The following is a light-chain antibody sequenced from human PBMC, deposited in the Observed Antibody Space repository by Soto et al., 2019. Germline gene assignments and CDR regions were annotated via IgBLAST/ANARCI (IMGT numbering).Light chain of an antibody. V-gene: IGLV2-14*01. Sequence: SVLSHPPSVSSSPGHSITISCTGTSSYVGAYNYVSWYQQYPGKGPKLMIFEVSNRPSGVSDRFSGSKSGHTASLTISGLQAEDEADYYCSSYTTSSTIVFGTGTKVTVL. CDR3: SSYTTSSTIV. CDR2: EVS. J-gene: IGLJ1*01. CDR1: SSYVGAYNY.